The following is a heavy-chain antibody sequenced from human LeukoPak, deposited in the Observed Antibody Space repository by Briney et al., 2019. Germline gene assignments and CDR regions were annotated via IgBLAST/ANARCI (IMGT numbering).Heavy chain of an antibody. Sequence: SETLSLTCTVSGGSISSGGYYWSWIRQHPGKGLEWIGYIYYSGSTYYNSSLKSRVTISVDTSKNQFSLKLSSVTAADTAVYYCASGTSRYSSSWYAPTPYYYYGMDVWGQGTTVTVSS. CDR3: ASGTSRYSSSWYAPTPYYYYGMDV. CDR1: GGSISSGGYY. V-gene: IGHV4-31*03. CDR2: IYYSGST. D-gene: IGHD6-13*01. J-gene: IGHJ6*02.